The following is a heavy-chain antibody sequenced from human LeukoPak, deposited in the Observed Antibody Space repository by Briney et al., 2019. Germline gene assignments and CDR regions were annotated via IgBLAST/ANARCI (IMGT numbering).Heavy chain of an antibody. CDR3: ARDSGSFYSSGWFGGYFDY. CDR2: TYYRSKWYN. CDR1: GDSVSSNSAA. Sequence: SQTLSLTCAISGDSVSSNSAAWNWIRQSPSRGLEWLGRTYYRSKWYNDYAVSVKSRITINPDTSKNQFSLQLNSVTPEDTAVYYCARDSGSFYSSGWFGGYFDYWGQGTLVTVSS. D-gene: IGHD6-19*01. J-gene: IGHJ4*02. V-gene: IGHV6-1*01.